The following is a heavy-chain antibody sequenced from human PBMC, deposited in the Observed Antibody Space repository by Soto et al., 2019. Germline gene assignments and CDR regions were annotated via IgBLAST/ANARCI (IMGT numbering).Heavy chain of an antibody. CDR2: ISSSSSYI. J-gene: IGHJ4*02. Sequence: GSLRLSCAVSGFTINTHAIIWVRQAPGKGLEWVSSISSSSSYIYYADSVKGRFTISRDNAKNSLYLQMNSLRAEDTAVYYCARARPEWELSSWGQGTLVTVS. CDR1: GFTINTHA. V-gene: IGHV3-21*01. CDR3: ARARPEWELSS. D-gene: IGHD1-26*01.